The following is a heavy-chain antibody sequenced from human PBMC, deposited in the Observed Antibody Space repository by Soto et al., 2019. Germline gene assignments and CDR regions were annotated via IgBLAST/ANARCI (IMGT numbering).Heavy chain of an antibody. Sequence: SETLSLTCAVSSFSISSGYYWGWVRQPPGKGLEWIGSIYHSGTTNYSPSLKSRLTMSIDRTRNQFSLKLSSVTAADMAVYYCARGGGYDSFDYWGQGVLVTVSS. V-gene: IGHV4-38-2*01. J-gene: IGHJ4*02. CDR1: SFSISSGYY. CDR2: IYHSGTT. D-gene: IGHD5-12*01. CDR3: ARGGGYDSFDY.